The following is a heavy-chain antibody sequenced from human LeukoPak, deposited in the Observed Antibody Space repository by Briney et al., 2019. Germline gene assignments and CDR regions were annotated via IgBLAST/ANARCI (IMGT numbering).Heavy chain of an antibody. D-gene: IGHD1-26*01. J-gene: IGHJ4*02. V-gene: IGHV3-23*01. Sequence: GGSLRLSCAASGFTFSSYGMSWVRQAPGKGLEWVSAISGSGGSTYYADSVKGRFTISRDNSKNTLYLQMNSLRAEDTAVYYCAKDGRWELLREYYFDYWGQGTLVTVSS. CDR2: ISGSGGST. CDR1: GFTFSSYG. CDR3: AKDGRWELLREYYFDY.